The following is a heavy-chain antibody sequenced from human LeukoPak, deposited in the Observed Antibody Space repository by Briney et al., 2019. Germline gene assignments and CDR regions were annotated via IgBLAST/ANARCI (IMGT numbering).Heavy chain of an antibody. D-gene: IGHD3-22*01. Sequence: GGSLRLSCAASGFTFSSYWMSWVRQAPGKGLEWVAVISYDGSNKYYADSVKGRFTISRDNSKNTLYLQMNSLRAEDTAVYYCARDGDYYDSSGYFDYWGQGTLVTVSS. V-gene: IGHV3-30-3*01. J-gene: IGHJ4*02. CDR1: GFTFSSYW. CDR3: ARDGDYYDSSGYFDY. CDR2: ISYDGSNK.